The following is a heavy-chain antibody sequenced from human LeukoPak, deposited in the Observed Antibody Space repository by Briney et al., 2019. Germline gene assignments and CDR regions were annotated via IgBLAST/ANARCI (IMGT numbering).Heavy chain of an antibody. CDR1: GGSISSTSYY. V-gene: IGHV4-39*01. D-gene: IGHD1-26*01. Sequence: SETLSLTCTVSGGSISSTSYYWGWIRQPPGKGLEWIGSIYYGGTTYYNPSLKSRVTISVDTSWHQFSLKLSSVTAADTAVYYCTRRPVVGAALRTYYFDYWGQGALVTVSS. J-gene: IGHJ4*02. CDR3: TRRPVVGAALRTYYFDY. CDR2: IYYGGTT.